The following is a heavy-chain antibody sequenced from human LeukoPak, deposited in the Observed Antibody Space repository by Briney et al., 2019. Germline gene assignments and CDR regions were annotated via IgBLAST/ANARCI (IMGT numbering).Heavy chain of an antibody. CDR1: GYTLTELS. V-gene: IGHV1-24*01. CDR2: FDPEDGET. Sequence: ASVKVSCKVSGYTLTELSMHWVRQAPGKGLEWMGGFDPEDGETIYAQKFQGRVTMTEDTSTDTAYMELSSLRSEDTAVYYCATGQITMVRGVIKEGWFDPWGQGTLVTVSS. J-gene: IGHJ5*02. D-gene: IGHD3-10*01. CDR3: ATGQITMVRGVIKEGWFDP.